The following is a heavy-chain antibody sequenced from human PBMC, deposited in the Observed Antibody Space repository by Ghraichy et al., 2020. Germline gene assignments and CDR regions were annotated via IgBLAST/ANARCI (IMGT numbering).Heavy chain of an antibody. CDR2: IDQSGSA. Sequence: SETLSLTCAVSGGSISTNSWWSWVRQPPGKGLEWIGEIDQSGSANYNPSLRSRVSISVDKSKNQFSLKLNSVTAADTAMYYCTRPPWGVYALDVWGQGTTVTVSS. CDR3: TRPPWGVYALDV. D-gene: IGHD3-16*01. CDR1: GGSISTNSW. V-gene: IGHV4-4*02. J-gene: IGHJ6*02.